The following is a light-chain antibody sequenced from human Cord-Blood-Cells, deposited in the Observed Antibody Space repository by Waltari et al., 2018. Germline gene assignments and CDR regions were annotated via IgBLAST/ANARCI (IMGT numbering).Light chain of an antibody. CDR3: QQYYSTPHT. V-gene: IGKV4-1*01. J-gene: IGKJ2*01. CDR2: WAS. Sequence: DIVMTQSPDSLAVSLGESATINCKSSQSVLYSSNNQNYLAWYQQKPGQPPKLLIYWASTRESGVPDRFSGSGSGTDFTLTISSLQAEDVAVYYCQQYYSTPHTFGQGTKLEIK. CDR1: QSVLYSSNNQNY.